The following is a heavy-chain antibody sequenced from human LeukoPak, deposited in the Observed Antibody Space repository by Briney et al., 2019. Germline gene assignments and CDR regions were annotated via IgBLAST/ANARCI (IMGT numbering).Heavy chain of an antibody. CDR1: GFTFRSYT. D-gene: IGHD4-23*01. Sequence: GSLRLSCAASGFTFRSYTMNWVRQPPGQGLEWIGDVNYSGSTNYNPSLESRVTISVDTSKSQFSLKLRSVTAADTSVYYCARGRAVTRDFDYWGQGTLVSVSS. V-gene: IGHV4-34*01. CDR2: VNYSGST. CDR3: ARGRAVTRDFDY. J-gene: IGHJ4*02.